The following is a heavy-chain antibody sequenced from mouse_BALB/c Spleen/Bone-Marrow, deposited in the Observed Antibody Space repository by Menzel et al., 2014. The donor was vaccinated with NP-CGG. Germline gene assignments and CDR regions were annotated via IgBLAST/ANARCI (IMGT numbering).Heavy chain of an antibody. D-gene: IGHD2-10*02. Sequence: QVQLKEYGAELVRPGSSVKISCKASGYPFSSYWMNWVKQRPGQGLEWIGQIYPGDGETNYNGKFKGNATLTADKSSSTAYMQLISLTSEDSAVYFCARKYVDYWGQGTPLTVSS. CDR1: GYPFSSYW. CDR3: ARKYVDY. J-gene: IGHJ2*01. V-gene: IGHV1-80*01. CDR2: IYPGDGET.